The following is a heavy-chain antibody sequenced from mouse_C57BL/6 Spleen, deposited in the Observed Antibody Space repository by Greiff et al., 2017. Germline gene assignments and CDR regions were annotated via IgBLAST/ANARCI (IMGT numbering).Heavy chain of an antibody. CDR1: GFTFSNYW. CDR2: IRLKSDHYAT. CDR3: ARAIYYCSMDY. V-gene: IGHV6-3*01. D-gene: IGHD2-1*01. Sequence: EVQGVESGGGLVQPGGSMKLSCDVSGFTFSNYWMHWVRQSPEKGLEWVAQIRLKSDHYATHYAVSVIGMFTIPRDDSKSSVYLQMNNLRAEDTGIYYCARAIYYCSMDYWGQGTLVTVSA. J-gene: IGHJ4*01.